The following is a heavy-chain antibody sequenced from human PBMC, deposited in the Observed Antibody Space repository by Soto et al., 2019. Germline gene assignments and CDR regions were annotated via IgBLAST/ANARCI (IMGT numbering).Heavy chain of an antibody. CDR2: INHSGST. CDR3: ARGYCSGGSCYSGVGSFDY. V-gene: IGHV4-34*01. J-gene: IGHJ4*02. D-gene: IGHD2-15*01. Sequence: KTSETLSLTCAVYGGSFSGYYWSWIRQPPGKGLEWIGEINHSGSTNYNPSLKSRVTISVDTSKNQFSLKLSSVTAADTAVYYCARGYCSGGSCYSGVGSFDYWGQGTPVTVSS. CDR1: GGSFSGYY.